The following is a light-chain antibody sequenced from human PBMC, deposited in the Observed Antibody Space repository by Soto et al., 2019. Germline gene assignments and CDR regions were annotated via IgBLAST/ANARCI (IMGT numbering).Light chain of an antibody. V-gene: IGLV2-11*01. Sequence: QSALTQPRSVSGSPGQSVTISCTGTNSDVGGYNYVSWYQQHPGKAPRLIIYDVSQRPSGVPDRFSGSKSGNTASLTISGLQAEDEADYYCQSYDNSLSGSGVFGGGTKLTVL. J-gene: IGLJ3*02. CDR2: DVS. CDR1: NSDVGGYNY. CDR3: QSYDNSLSGSGV.